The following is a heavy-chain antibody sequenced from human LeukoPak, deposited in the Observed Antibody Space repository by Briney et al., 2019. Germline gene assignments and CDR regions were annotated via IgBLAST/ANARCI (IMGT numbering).Heavy chain of an antibody. J-gene: IGHJ6*02. D-gene: IGHD3-10*01. V-gene: IGHV2-70*11. Sequence: SGPALVKPTQTLTLTCTFSGFSLSTRGMCVSWIRPPPGKALEWLARNDWDDDKYYSTSLKTRLTISKDTSKNQVVLTMTNMDPVDTATYYCARMSGSGIFDMVYYGMDVWGQGTTVTVSS. CDR3: ARMSGSGIFDMVYYGMDV. CDR2: NDWDDDK. CDR1: GFSLSTRGMC.